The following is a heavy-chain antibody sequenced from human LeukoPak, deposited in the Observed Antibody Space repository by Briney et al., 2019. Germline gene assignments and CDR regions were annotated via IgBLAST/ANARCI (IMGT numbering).Heavy chain of an antibody. V-gene: IGHV1-2*02. CDR3: ARLGVGATLVAFDI. J-gene: IGHJ3*02. CDR1: GYTFTGYY. D-gene: IGHD1-26*01. CDR2: INPNSGGT. Sequence: GASVKVSCKASGYTFTGYYMHWVRQAPGQGLEWMGWINPNSGGTNYAQKFQGRVTMTRDTSISTAYMELSSLRSEDTAVYYCARLGVGATLVAFDIWGQGTMVTVSS.